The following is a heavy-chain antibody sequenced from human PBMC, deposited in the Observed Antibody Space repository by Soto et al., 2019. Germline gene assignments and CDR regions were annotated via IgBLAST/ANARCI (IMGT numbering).Heavy chain of an antibody. CDR3: VRDGTRMIEFDL. D-gene: IGHD1-1*01. V-gene: IGHV3-74*01. Sequence: EVQLVESGGGLVQPGGSLRLSCAASEFTFSSYWMHWVRQAPGKGLLWVSRINFDGSDTTYADSVKGRFTISRDNAKNTLYLQMNSLRGEDTAVYYCVRDGTRMIEFDLWGRGTLVTVSS. CDR2: INFDGSDT. J-gene: IGHJ2*01. CDR1: EFTFSSYW.